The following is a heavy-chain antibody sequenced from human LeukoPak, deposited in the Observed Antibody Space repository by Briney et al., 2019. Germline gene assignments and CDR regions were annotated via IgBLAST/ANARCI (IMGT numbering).Heavy chain of an antibody. CDR1: GGSISSTSYY. CDR2: MYYSGST. D-gene: IGHD6-19*01. V-gene: IGHV4-39*07. CDR3: ARASKVGYSSGWYVIIDY. J-gene: IGHJ4*02. Sequence: SETLSLTCTVSGGSISSTSYYWGWIRQPPGRGLEWIGSMYYSGSTHYNASLKRRVTISVDTSKNQFSLKLSSVTAADTAVYYCARASKVGYSSGWYVIIDYWGQGTLVTVSS.